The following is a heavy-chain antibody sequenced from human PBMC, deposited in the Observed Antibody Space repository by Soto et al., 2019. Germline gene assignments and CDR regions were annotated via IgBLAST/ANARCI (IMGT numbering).Heavy chain of an antibody. J-gene: IGHJ4*02. Sequence: GESLKISCAASGFTFSSYGMHWVRQAPGKGLEWVAVISYDGSNKYYADSVKGRFTISRDNSKNTLYLQMNSLRAEDTAVYYCANSGGYSGYDLDYWGQGTLVTVSS. CDR3: ANSGGYSGYDLDY. V-gene: IGHV3-30*18. CDR1: GFTFSSYG. D-gene: IGHD5-12*01. CDR2: ISYDGSNK.